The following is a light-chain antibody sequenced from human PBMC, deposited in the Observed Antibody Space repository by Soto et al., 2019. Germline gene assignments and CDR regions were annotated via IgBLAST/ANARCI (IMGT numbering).Light chain of an antibody. CDR1: QRLSSN. V-gene: IGKV3-11*01. J-gene: IGKJ5*01. CDR2: DAS. CDR3: QHRSIWPVS. Sequence: IVLTQSPVTLSVSPVERVTLSCRASQRLSSNLAWYQQRPGQAPRLLIFDASNRATGIPPRFSGSGSATDFTLTISSLEPEDFAVYYCQHRSIWPVSFGQGTRLEIK.